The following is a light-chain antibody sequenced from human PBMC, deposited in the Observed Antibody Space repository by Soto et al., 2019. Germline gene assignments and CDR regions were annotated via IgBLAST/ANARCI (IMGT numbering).Light chain of an antibody. V-gene: IGLV1-40*01. CDR3: QSYDSSQSALHV. J-gene: IGLJ1*01. CDR1: SSNIGAGYE. Sequence: QSVLTQPPSVSGAPGQRVTISCTGSSSNIGAGYEVHWYQQFPGTAPKLLIYDNNNRPSGVPDRFSPSKSGTSACLAITGRQAEDEADYYCQSYDSSQSALHVFGTVTKVTVL. CDR2: DNN.